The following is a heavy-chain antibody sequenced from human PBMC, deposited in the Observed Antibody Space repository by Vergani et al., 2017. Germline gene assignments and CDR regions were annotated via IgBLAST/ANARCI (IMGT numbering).Heavy chain of an antibody. D-gene: IGHD3-9*01. CDR3: VHRLGYFDWDGAFDV. J-gene: IGHJ3*01. CDR1: NDSVSNTFYY. CDR2: VYWNDDE. V-gene: IGHV2-5*01. Sequence: QESGPGLVKPSETLSLTCTVSNDSVSNTFYYWGWIRQTPGRALEWLAFVYWNDDERYSPSLKSRVTITKDTSKNEVILTMATMDPVDTARYYCVHRLGYFDWDGAFDVWGPGTMVTVSS.